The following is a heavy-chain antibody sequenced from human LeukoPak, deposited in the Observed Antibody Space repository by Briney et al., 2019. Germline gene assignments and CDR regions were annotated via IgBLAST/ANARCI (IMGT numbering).Heavy chain of an antibody. Sequence: VGSLRLSCAASGFTFSSYGVHWVRQAPGKGLEWVAVISSDGSNKYYADSVKGRFTISRDNSKNSLYLQMNSLRAEDTAVYYCAKARWFGELSHFDYWGQGTLVTVSS. V-gene: IGHV3-30*18. J-gene: IGHJ4*02. CDR2: ISSDGSNK. D-gene: IGHD3-10*01. CDR3: AKARWFGELSHFDY. CDR1: GFTFSSYG.